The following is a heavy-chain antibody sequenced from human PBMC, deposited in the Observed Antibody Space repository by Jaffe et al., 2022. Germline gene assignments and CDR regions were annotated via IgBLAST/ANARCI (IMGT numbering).Heavy chain of an antibody. D-gene: IGHD3-10*01. J-gene: IGHJ4*02. CDR3: ARVTMVRGVIEDY. CDR1: GYSISSGYY. Sequence: QVQLQESGPGLVKPSETLSLTCAVSGYSISSGYYWGWIRQPPGKGLEWIGSIYHSGSTYYNPSLKSRVTISVDTSKNQFSLKLSSVTAADTAVYYCARVTMVRGVIEDYWGQGTLVTVSS. CDR2: IYHSGST. V-gene: IGHV4-38-2*01.